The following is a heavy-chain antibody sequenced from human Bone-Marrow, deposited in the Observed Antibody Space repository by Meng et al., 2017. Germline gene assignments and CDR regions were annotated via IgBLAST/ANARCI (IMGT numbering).Heavy chain of an antibody. J-gene: IGHJ6*02. CDR3: ARPIASSWYSGGYYYGMDV. CDR1: EFTFSNYA. V-gene: IGHV3-21*01. CDR2: ISSSSSYI. Sequence: GESLKISCAASEFTFSNYAMSWVRQAPGKGLEWVSSISSSSSYIYYADSVKGRFTISRDNAKNSLYLQMNSLRAEDTAVYYCARPIASSWYSGGYYYGMDVWGQGTTVTVSS. D-gene: IGHD6-13*01.